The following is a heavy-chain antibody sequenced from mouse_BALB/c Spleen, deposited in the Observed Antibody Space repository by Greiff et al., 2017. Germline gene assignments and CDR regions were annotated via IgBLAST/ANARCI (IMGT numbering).Heavy chain of an antibody. V-gene: IGHV5-6-2*01. CDR3: ARLGSMITTDYAMDY. Sequence: DVQLVESGGGLVKLGGSLKLSCAASGFTFSSYYMSWVRQTPEKRLELVAAINSNGGSTYYPDTVKGRFTISRDNAKNTLYLQMSSLKSEDTALYYCARLGSMITTDYAMDYWGQGTSVTVSS. CDR1: GFTFSSYY. J-gene: IGHJ4*01. D-gene: IGHD2-4*01. CDR2: INSNGGST.